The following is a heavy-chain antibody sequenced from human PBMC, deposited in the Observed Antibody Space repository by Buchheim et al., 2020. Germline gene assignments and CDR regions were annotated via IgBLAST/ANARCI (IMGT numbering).Heavy chain of an antibody. J-gene: IGHJ4*02. D-gene: IGHD6-13*01. CDR3: LGGGYSSS. CDR1: GFIFSNYW. V-gene: IGHV3-7*01. CDR2: IKPDGSDK. Sequence: EVQLVESGGGLVQPGGSLRLSCAASGFIFSNYWMNWVRQAPGKGLQWVANIKPDGSDKYYVDPVKGRFPVSRDNAKNSVYLQMNSLRVEDTAVYYCLGGGYSSSWGQGTL.